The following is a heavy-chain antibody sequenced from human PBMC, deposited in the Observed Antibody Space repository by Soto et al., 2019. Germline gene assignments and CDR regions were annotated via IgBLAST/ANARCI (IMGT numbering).Heavy chain of an antibody. CDR2: IIPFSGTA. CDR1: EDTLSSYA. Sequence: VKVSCKASEDTLSSYAISWVRQAPGQGLEWMGGIIPFSGTANYAQKFQGRVTITADKSTSTAYMELSSLRSEDTAVSYCVRESYYDSSGYYPGWFDPWGQGTLVTVSS. J-gene: IGHJ5*02. D-gene: IGHD3-22*01. V-gene: IGHV1-69*13. CDR3: VRESYYDSSGYYPGWFDP.